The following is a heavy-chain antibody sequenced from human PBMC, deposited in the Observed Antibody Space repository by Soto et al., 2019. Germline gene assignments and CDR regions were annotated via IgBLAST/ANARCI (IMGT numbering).Heavy chain of an antibody. CDR3: ARDGCSGSNCLNWFDP. CDR2: ISSSSTTK. CDR1: GFTFSSYS. J-gene: IGHJ5*02. Sequence: EVQLVESGGGLVQPGGSLRLSCAASGFTFSSYSMNWVRQAPGKGLEWVSYISSSSTTKYYAVSVKGRFTISRDNAKNSLYLQMNSLSAEDTAVYYCARDGCSGSNCLNWFDPWGQGTLVTVSS. V-gene: IGHV3-48*01. D-gene: IGHD2-15*01.